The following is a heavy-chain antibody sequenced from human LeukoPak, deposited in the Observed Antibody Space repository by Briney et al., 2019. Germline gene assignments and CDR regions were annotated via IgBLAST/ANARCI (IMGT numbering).Heavy chain of an antibody. CDR3: AREMGQDLAYYYDSSGYYYY. CDR2: INPNSGGT. V-gene: IGHV1-2*02. Sequence: ASVKVSCKASGYTFTGYYMHWVRQAPGQGLEWMGWINPNSGGTNYAQKFQGRVTMSRDTSISPAYMELSRLRSDDTAVYYCAREMGQDLAYYYDSSGYYYYWGQGTLVTVSS. CDR1: GYTFTGYY. J-gene: IGHJ4*02. D-gene: IGHD3-22*01.